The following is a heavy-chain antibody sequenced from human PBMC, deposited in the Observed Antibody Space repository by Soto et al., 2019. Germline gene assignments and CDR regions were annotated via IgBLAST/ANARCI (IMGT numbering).Heavy chain of an antibody. CDR3: VARCSGGSCYYYYGMDV. CDR2: ISSSGSTI. CDR1: GFTFSSYE. V-gene: IGHV3-48*03. Sequence: PGGSLRLSCAASGFTFSSYEMNWVRQAPGKGLEWVSYISSSGSTIYYADSVKGRFTISRDNAKNSLYLQMNSLRAEDTAVYYCVARCSGGSCYYYYGMDVWGQGTTVTVYS. D-gene: IGHD2-15*01. J-gene: IGHJ6*02.